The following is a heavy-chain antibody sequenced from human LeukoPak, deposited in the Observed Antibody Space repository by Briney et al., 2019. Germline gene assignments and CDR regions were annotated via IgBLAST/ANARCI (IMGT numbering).Heavy chain of an antibody. CDR2: IDYSGST. Sequence: SEALSLTCNVSGDSISSGGYYWSWIRQHPGKGLEWIGYIDYSGSTYYNPSLKSRLTISVDTSKNQFSLNLTSATAADTAVYYCARGDGYNIDYWGQGTPVTVSS. CDR1: GDSISSGGYY. D-gene: IGHD5-24*01. J-gene: IGHJ4*02. CDR3: ARGDGYNIDY. V-gene: IGHV4-31*03.